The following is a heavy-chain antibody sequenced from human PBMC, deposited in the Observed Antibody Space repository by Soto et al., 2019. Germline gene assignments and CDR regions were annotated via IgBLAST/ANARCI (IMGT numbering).Heavy chain of an antibody. V-gene: IGHV4-34*01. D-gene: IGHD3-9*01. Sequence: QVQLQQWGAGLLKPSETLSLTCAVNGGSFSGYYWNWIRQSAGKGLEWIGRIHHSGTTNYNPSLKSRLTMTLETSQIHFSLRLNSATAAAPAMYYCVSQKGFFDWSSHVTGPGGMDVWGQGTSVTVSS. CDR2: IHHSGTT. CDR1: GGSFSGYY. CDR3: VSQKGFFDWSSHVTGPGGMDV. J-gene: IGHJ6*02.